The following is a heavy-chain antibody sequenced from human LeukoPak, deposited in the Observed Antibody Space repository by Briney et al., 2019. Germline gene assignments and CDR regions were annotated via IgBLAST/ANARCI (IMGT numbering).Heavy chain of an antibody. Sequence: ASVKVSCKASGYTFTSYYMHWVRQAPGQGLEWMGIINPSGGSTSYAQKFQGRVTMTRDTSTSTVYMELSSLRSEDTAVYYCARVFYGGNPIQISLPDAFDIWGQGTMVTVSS. CDR3: ARVFYGGNPIQISLPDAFDI. V-gene: IGHV1-46*01. CDR1: GYTFTSYY. CDR2: INPSGGST. J-gene: IGHJ3*02. D-gene: IGHD4-23*01.